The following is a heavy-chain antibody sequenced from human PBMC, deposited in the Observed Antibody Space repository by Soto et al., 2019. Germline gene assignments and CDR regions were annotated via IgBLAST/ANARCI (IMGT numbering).Heavy chain of an antibody. Sequence: VQLVESGGGVVQPGRSLRLSCAASGFTFSSYGMHWVRQAPGKGLEWVAVISYDGSNKYYADSVKGRFTISRDNSKNTLYLQMNSLRAEDTAVYYCAKDRVGFGGYDLPWFDPWGQGTLVTVSS. CDR3: AKDRVGFGGYDLPWFDP. CDR2: ISYDGSNK. CDR1: GFTFSSYG. J-gene: IGHJ5*02. D-gene: IGHD2-15*01. V-gene: IGHV3-30*18.